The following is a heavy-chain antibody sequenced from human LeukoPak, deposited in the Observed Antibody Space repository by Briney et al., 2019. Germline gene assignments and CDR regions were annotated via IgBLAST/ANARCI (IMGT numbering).Heavy chain of an antibody. CDR1: GGSFSGYY. J-gene: IGHJ4*02. D-gene: IGHD2-21*02. Sequence: SETLSLTCAVYGGSFSGYYWGWIRQPPGKGLEWIGEINHSGSTNYNPSLKSRVTISVDTSKNQFSPKLSSVTAADTAVYYCAREQLTAPVDYWGQGTLVTVSS. CDR2: INHSGST. V-gene: IGHV4-34*01. CDR3: AREQLTAPVDY.